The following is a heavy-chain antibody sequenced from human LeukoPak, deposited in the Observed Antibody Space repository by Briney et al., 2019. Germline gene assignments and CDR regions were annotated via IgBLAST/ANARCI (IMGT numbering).Heavy chain of an antibody. D-gene: IGHD3-22*01. CDR2: INWNGGST. CDR1: GGSFSGYY. J-gene: IGHJ4*02. CDR3: ARVYYDSSGYLGGFDY. Sequence: ETLSLTCAVYGGSFSGYYWSWVRQAPGKGLEWVSGINWNGGSTGYADSVKGRFTISRDNAKNSLYLQMNSLRAEDTALYYCARVYYDSSGYLGGFDYWGQGTLVTVSS. V-gene: IGHV3-20*04.